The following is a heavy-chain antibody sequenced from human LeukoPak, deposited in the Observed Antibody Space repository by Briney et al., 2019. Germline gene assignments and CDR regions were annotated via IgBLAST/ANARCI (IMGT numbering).Heavy chain of an antibody. V-gene: IGHV3-23*01. CDR2: ISGSGGST. CDR1: GFTFSSYA. Sequence: PGGSLRLSCAASGFTFSSYAMSWVRQAPGKGLEWVSAISGSGGSTYYGDSVKGRFTISRDNSKNTLYLQMNSLRAEDTAVYYCAKDFRRAAGRQVDAFDIWGQGTMVTVSS. CDR3: AKDFRRAAGRQVDAFDI. D-gene: IGHD6-25*01. J-gene: IGHJ3*02.